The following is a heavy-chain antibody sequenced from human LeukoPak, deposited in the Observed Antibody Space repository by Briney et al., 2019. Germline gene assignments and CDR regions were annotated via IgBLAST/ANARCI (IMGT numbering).Heavy chain of an antibody. D-gene: IGHD5-12*01. V-gene: IGHV4-4*07. J-gene: IGHJ4*02. CDR2: FYSCGST. CDR3: ARVYSGYDLPGSLANYYFDY. CDR1: GGSISSYY. Sequence: SETVSLLCTVCGGSISSYYGRWMRQPAGGGVEWIGRFYSCGSTDYNPSLKSPVNRSVDTSKNQFSLKLSSVTAADTAVYYCARVYSGYDLPGSLANYYFDYWGQGTLVTVSS.